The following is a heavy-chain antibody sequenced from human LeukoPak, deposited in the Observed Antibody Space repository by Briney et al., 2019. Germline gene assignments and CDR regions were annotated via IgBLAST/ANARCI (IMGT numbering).Heavy chain of an antibody. V-gene: IGHV1-69*13. CDR2: IIPIFGTA. CDR3: ARGVQLDREHYYYYGMDV. D-gene: IGHD1-1*01. Sequence: SVKVSCKASGGTFSSYAISWVRQAPGQGLEWMGGIIPIFGTANYAQKFQGRVTITADESTSTAYMELSSLRSEDTAVYYCARGVQLDREHYYYYGMDVWGKGTTVTVSS. J-gene: IGHJ6*04. CDR1: GGTFSSYA.